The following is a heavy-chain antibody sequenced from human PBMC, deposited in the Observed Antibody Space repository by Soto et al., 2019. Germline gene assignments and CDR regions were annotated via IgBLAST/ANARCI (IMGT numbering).Heavy chain of an antibody. J-gene: IGHJ4*02. CDR1: GYTFSHYA. CDR3: ARPAQYPNTGYSFDY. V-gene: IGHV1-3*05. CDR2: INAGNTKT. Sequence: QVQLVQSGAEEKKPGASVKVSCKASGYTFSHYAMHWVRQAPGQRLEWMGWINAGNTKTKYSEKFQGRVTFTRDTSASTDYMELSNLTSEDTALYYFARPAQYPNTGYSFDYWGQGTLVTGSS. D-gene: IGHD1-1*01.